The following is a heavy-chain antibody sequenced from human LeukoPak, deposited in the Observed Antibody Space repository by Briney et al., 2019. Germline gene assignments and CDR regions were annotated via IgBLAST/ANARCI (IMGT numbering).Heavy chain of an antibody. Sequence: SEALSLTCTVSGGSMSSSSNHWNWIRQPAGKGLEWIGRIYSSGTTTYNPSLKGRVTISLDTSKNQFSLKLTSVTAADTAVYYCARIFCSGGNCYHFDYWGQGTLVTVSS. D-gene: IGHD2-15*01. J-gene: IGHJ4*02. CDR2: IYSSGTT. CDR3: ARIFCSGGNCYHFDY. CDR1: GGSMSSSSNH. V-gene: IGHV4-61*02.